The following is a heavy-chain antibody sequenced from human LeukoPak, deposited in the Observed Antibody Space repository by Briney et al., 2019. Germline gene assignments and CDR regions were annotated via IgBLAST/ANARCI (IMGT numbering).Heavy chain of an antibody. CDR3: ASRSYSGGFRYYYYYGMDV. CDR2: IIPIFGTA. V-gene: IGHV1-69*13. J-gene: IGHJ6*02. CDR1: GGTFSSYA. Sequence: GASVKVSCKASGGTFSSYAISWVRQAPGQGLEWMGGIIPIFGTANYAQKFQGRVTITADESTSTAYMELSSLRSEDTAVYYCASRSYSGGFRYYYYYGMDVWGQRTTVTVSS. D-gene: IGHD2-15*01.